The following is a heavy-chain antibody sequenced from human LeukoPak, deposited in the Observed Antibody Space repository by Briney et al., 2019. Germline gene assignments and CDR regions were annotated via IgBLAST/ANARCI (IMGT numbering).Heavy chain of an antibody. D-gene: IGHD3-10*01. V-gene: IGHV4-34*01. CDR2: INHSGST. J-gene: IGHJ6*02. CDR1: GGSFSGYY. Sequence: SETLSLTCAVYGGSFSGYYWSWIRQPPGKGLEWIGEINHSGSTNYNPSLKSRVTISVDTSKNQFSLKLSSVTAADTAVYYCARHGWFGEENYYYYGMDVWGQGTTVTVSS. CDR3: ARHGWFGEENYYYYGMDV.